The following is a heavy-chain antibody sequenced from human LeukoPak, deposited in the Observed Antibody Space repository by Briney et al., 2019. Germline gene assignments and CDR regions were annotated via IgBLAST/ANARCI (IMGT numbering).Heavy chain of an antibody. CDR3: ARDHSLPAY. CDR1: GFTFSSYW. V-gene: IGHV3-74*01. Sequence: GALSLSFAASGFTFSSYWMHWVRQAPGKGLVWVSRINSDGSTTDYTDSVKGRFTISRDNAKNTLYLQMNTLRAEATAVYYCARDHSLPAYWAQGTLVTVNS. CDR2: INSDGSTT. J-gene: IGHJ4*02. D-gene: IGHD5-18*01.